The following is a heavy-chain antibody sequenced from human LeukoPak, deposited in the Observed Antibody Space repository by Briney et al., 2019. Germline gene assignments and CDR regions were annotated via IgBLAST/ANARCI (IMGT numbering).Heavy chain of an antibody. CDR3: ARDRRDCSSTSCYTDDAFDI. CDR1: GYTFTSYA. J-gene: IGHJ3*02. D-gene: IGHD2-2*02. CDR2: INAGNGNT. V-gene: IGHV1-3*01. Sequence: ASVKVSCKASGYTFTSYAMHWVRQAPGQRLEWMGWINAGNGNTKYSQKFQGRVTITRDTSASTAYMELSSLRSEDTAVYYCARDRRDCSSTSCYTDDAFDIWGQGTMVTVSS.